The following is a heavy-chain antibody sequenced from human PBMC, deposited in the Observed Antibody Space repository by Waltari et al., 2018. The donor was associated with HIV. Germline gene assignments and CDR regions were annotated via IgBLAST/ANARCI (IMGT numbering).Heavy chain of an antibody. V-gene: IGHV4-39*07. CDR3: ARHKNRGSYFPVDF. J-gene: IGHJ4*02. Sequence: QLQLHESGPGLVKPSETLSLTCIVSGFSISSNNYYWGWIRQPPGKGLEWIGNIFYSGTTNYNPSLESRVTISIDTAKSQFSLNLDSVTAADTARDYCARHKNRGSYFPVDFWGQGTLVAVSS. D-gene: IGHD1-26*01. CDR1: GFSISSNNYY. CDR2: IFYSGTT.